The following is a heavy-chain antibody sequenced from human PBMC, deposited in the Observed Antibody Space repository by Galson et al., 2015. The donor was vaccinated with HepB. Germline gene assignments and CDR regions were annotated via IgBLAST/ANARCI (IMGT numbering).Heavy chain of an antibody. J-gene: IGHJ6*02. CDR1: GFTFSSYW. D-gene: IGHD3-22*01. CDR2: INSDGSST. V-gene: IGHV3-74*01. Sequence: SLRLSCAVSGFTFSSYWMHWVRQAPGKGLVWVSRINSDGSSTSYADSVKGRFTISRDNAKNTLYLQMNCLRAEDTAVYYCAREAYLGYYDSSGYYGVGPNYYGMDVWGQGTTVTVSS. CDR3: AREAYLGYYDSSGYYGVGPNYYGMDV.